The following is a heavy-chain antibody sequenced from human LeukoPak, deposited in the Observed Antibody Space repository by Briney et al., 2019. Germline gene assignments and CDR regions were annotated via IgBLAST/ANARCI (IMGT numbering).Heavy chain of an antibody. CDR3: ASGMVRGRFDY. CDR1: GGSISSYY. CDR2: IYTSGST. V-gene: IGHV4-4*07. J-gene: IGHJ4*02. Sequence: PSETLSLTCTVSGGSISSYYWSWIRQPAGKGLEWIGRIYTSGSTNYNPSLKSRVTISVDTSKNQFSLKLSSVTAADTAVYYCASGMVRGRFDYWGQGTLVTVSS. D-gene: IGHD3-10*01.